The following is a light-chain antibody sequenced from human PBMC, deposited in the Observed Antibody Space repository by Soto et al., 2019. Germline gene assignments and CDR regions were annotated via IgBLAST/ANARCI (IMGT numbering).Light chain of an antibody. CDR3: AASDASRSGPV. CDR2: LNN. J-gene: IGLJ2*01. V-gene: IGLV1-47*02. CDR1: NSNIGNNY. Sequence: QSVLTQPPSASGTPGQRVTISCSGSNSNIGNNYVYWYQQQPGTAPTLLIYLNNQRPSGVPARCSGSTSGTSASLAISGRRSEDEGDYYCAASDASRSGPVFGGGTKLTVL.